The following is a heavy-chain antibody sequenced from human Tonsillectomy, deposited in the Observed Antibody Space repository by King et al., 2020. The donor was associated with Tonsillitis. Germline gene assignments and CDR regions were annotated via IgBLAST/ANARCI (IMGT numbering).Heavy chain of an antibody. CDR1: GLTFSNAW. CDR2: IKSKTDGGTT. D-gene: IGHD3-16*01. CDR3: TTRDYATGAFDI. Sequence: VQLVESGGGLVKPGGSLTLSCVASGLTFSNAWMTWVRQAPGKGLGWVGRIKSKTDGGTTDYAAPVKGRFTISRDDSKNTLFLQMNSLKTEDTAVYYCTTRDYATGAFDIWGQGTMVTVSS. J-gene: IGHJ3*02. V-gene: IGHV3-15*01.